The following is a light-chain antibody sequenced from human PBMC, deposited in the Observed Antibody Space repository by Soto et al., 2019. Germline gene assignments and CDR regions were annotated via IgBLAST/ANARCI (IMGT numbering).Light chain of an antibody. CDR2: EVS. CDR1: SSDVGGWNY. J-gene: IGLJ2*01. V-gene: IGLV2-14*01. Sequence: QSALTQPASVSGSPGQSITISCTGTSSDVGGWNYVSWYQHHPGKAPKLMIFEVSNRPSGVSNRFSGSKSGNTASLTISGLQAEDEADYYCSSYISSSTLEGVVFGGGTKLTVL. CDR3: SSYISSSTLEGVV.